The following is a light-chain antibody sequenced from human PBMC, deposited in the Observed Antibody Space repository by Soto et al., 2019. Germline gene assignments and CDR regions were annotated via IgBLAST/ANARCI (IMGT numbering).Light chain of an antibody. J-gene: IGKJ1*01. CDR2: DAS. CDR1: QSVSSSY. V-gene: IGKV3-20*01. CDR3: QQYGSSPRT. Sequence: EFVLTQSPGTLSFSPGERSTRACRSSQSVSSSYLGWYQQKPGQAPRLLIYDASSRATGIPDRFSGSGSGTDFTLTISRLEPEDFAVYYCQQYGSSPRTFGQGTKVDIK.